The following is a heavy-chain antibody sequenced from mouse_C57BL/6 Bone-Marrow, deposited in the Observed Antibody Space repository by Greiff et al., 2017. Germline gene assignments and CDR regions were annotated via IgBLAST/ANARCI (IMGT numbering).Heavy chain of an antibody. D-gene: IGHD1-1*01. J-gene: IGHJ3*01. Sequence: VQLQQSGAELVRPGASVKLSCTASGFNIKDDYMHWVKQRPEQGLEWIGWIDPENGDIEYASKFQGKATITADTTSNTAYLQLSSLTSEDTAVYYCTDYYGSSGAYWGQGTLVTVSA. CDR1: GFNIKDDY. V-gene: IGHV14-4*01. CDR2: IDPENGDI. CDR3: TDYYGSSGAY.